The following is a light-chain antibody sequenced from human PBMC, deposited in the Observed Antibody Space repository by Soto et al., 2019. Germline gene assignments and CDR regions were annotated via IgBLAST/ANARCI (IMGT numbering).Light chain of an antibody. CDR1: QSVSSY. J-gene: IGKJ2*01. CDR3: QQYNNWPPKYT. V-gene: IGKV3-15*01. CDR2: GAS. Sequence: EIVLTQSPATLSLSPGERATLSCRASQSVSSYLAWYQQKPGQAPRLLIYGASTRATGIPARFSGSGSGTEFTLTISSLQSEDFAVYYCQQYNNWPPKYTFGQGTKV.